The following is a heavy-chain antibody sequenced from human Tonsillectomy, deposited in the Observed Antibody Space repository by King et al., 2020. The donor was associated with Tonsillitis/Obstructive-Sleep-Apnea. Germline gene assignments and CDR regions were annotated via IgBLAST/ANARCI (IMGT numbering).Heavy chain of an antibody. J-gene: IGHJ4*02. CDR3: ARWDTAMVNGGYYFDY. Sequence: VQLVESGAEVKKPGESLRISCKGSGDNFTNYWINWVRQVPGKGLEWMGRIDPRDSYTNYRPSFQGHGTISADKSISTAYLQWSSLKASDTAMYYCARWDTAMVNGGYYFDYWGQGTLVTVSS. D-gene: IGHD5-18*01. CDR2: IDPRDSYT. V-gene: IGHV5-10-1*01. CDR1: GDNFTNYW.